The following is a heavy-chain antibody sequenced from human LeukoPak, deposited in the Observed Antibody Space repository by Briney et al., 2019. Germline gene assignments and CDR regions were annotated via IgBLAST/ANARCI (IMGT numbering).Heavy chain of an antibody. CDR2: INHSGST. CDR3: ARHAEYCSGGSCYSGRYYYYMDV. V-gene: IGHV4-34*01. Sequence: SETLSLTCAVYGGSFSGYYWSGIRQPPGKGLEWIGEINHSGSTNYNPSLKSRVTISVDTSKNQFSLKLGSVNSADTAVYFFARHAEYCSGGSCYSGRYYYYMDVWGKGTTVTISS. CDR1: GGSFSGYY. J-gene: IGHJ6*03. D-gene: IGHD2-15*01.